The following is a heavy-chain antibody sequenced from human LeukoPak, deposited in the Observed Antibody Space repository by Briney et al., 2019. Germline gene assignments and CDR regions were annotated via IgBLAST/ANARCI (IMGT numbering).Heavy chain of an antibody. V-gene: IGHV4-39*01. CDR1: GGSFSSSSFY. D-gene: IGHD3-22*01. CDR2: IYYSGDT. CDR3: AGYYDGSGFYQPFDY. J-gene: IGHJ4*02. Sequence: SETLSLTCTVSGGSFSSSSFYWGWIRQPPGKGLEWIGSIYYSGDTYYNPSLKSRLTISVDTSENQFSLELSSVTAADTAVYYCAGYYDGSGFYQPFDYWGQGTLVTVSS.